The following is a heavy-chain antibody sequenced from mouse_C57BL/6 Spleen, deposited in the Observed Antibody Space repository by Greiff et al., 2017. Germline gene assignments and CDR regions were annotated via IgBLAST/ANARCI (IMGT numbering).Heavy chain of an antibody. CDR1: GFNIKDYY. Sequence: VQLQQSGAELVRPGASVKLSCTASGFNIKDYYMHWVKQRPEQGLEWIGRIDPEDGDTEYAPKFQGKATMTADTSSKTAYLQLSSLTSEDTAVYYCTTGDYYGSSKYYYAMDYWGQGTSVTVSS. CDR3: TTGDYYGSSKYYYAMDY. CDR2: IDPEDGDT. V-gene: IGHV14-1*01. J-gene: IGHJ4*01. D-gene: IGHD1-1*01.